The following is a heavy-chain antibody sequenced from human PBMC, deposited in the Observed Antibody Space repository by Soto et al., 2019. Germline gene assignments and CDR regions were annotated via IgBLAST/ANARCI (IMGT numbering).Heavy chain of an antibody. CDR1: GGSISSGDYY. D-gene: IGHD1-1*01. Sequence: QVQLQESGPGLVKPSQTLSLTCTVSGGSISSGDYYWSWIRQPPGKGLEWIGYIYYSGSTYYNPYLRSRVNITVSTSKNQSSRRRSTVAAADTDVYYCARAIGRPWKYYYGIDVWGQGPKVAVSS. J-gene: IGHJ6*02. CDR2: IYYSGST. V-gene: IGHV4-30-4*01. CDR3: ARAIGRPWKYYYGIDV.